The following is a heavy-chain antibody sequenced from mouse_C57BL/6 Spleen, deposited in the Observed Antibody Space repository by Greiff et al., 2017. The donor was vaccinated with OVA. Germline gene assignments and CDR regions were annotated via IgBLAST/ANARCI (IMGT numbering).Heavy chain of an antibody. Sequence: QVQLQQPGAELVMPGASVKLSCKASGYTFTSYWMHWVKQRPGQGLEWIGEIDPSDSYANYNPKFQGKSTLTVDKSSSTAYMQLSSLTSEDSAVYYCARRGITTVVAKYFDVWGTGTTVTVSS. CDR1: GYTFTSYW. D-gene: IGHD1-1*01. V-gene: IGHV1-69*01. J-gene: IGHJ1*03. CDR2: IDPSDSYA. CDR3: ARRGITTVVAKYFDV.